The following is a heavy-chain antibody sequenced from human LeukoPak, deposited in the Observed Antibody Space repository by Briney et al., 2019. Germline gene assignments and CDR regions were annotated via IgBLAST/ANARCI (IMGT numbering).Heavy chain of an antibody. V-gene: IGHV1-18*01. CDR1: GYTFTIYG. CDR3: ARDSEMDY. J-gene: IGHJ4*02. Sequence: ASVKVSFTASGYTFTIYGISWVRQAPGQGLEWMGGISAYNGNTNYAQKLQGRVTLTTDSSTSTDYMELRSMRSDDTAVYYCARDSEMDYWGQGTLVTVSS. CDR2: ISAYNGNT.